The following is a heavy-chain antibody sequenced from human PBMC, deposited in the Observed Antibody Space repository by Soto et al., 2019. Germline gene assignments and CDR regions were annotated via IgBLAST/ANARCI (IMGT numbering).Heavy chain of an antibody. CDR1: GFTFSSYG. Sequence: QVHLVESGGGVVQPGTSLRLSCAVSGFTFSSYGMQWVRQAPGKGLEWVAIISYDVSNKYYADSVKGRFTISRDNSKNTLYLQMNRLRAEDTAVYYCAKEIGAIFRYYGMDVWGQGTTVTVSS. V-gene: IGHV3-30*18. CDR3: AKEIGAIFRYYGMDV. CDR2: ISYDVSNK. J-gene: IGHJ6*02. D-gene: IGHD3-3*01.